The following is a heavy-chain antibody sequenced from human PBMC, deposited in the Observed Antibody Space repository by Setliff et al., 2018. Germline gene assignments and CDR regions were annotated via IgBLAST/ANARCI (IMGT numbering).Heavy chain of an antibody. CDR1: GFTFTNYA. Sequence: PGGSLRLSCAASGFTFTNYAMTWVRQAPGKGLQWVSAISGSGGSTYYADSVKGRFTISRDNSKNTLYLQMNSLRAEDTAVYYCAKGIHRDAFDIWGQGTMVTVSS. J-gene: IGHJ3*02. V-gene: IGHV3-23*01. CDR2: ISGSGGST. D-gene: IGHD3-10*01. CDR3: AKGIHRDAFDI.